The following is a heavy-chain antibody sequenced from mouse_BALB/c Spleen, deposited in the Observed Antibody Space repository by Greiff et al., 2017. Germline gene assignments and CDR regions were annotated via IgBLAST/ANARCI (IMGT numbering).Heavy chain of an antibody. CDR3: ARDAYYGYYYAMDY. D-gene: IGHD2-1*01. CDR1: GFTFTDYY. V-gene: IGHV7-1*02. J-gene: IGHJ4*01. Sequence: EVKLMESGGGLVQPGGSLRLSCATSGFTFTDYYMSWVRQPPGKRLEWIAASRNKANDYTTEYSASVKGRFIVSRDTSQSILYLQMNALRAEDTAIYYCARDAYYGYYYAMDYWGQGTSVTVSS. CDR2: SRNKANDYTT.